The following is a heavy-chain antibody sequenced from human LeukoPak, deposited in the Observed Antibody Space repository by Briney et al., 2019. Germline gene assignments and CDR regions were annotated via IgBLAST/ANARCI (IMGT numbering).Heavy chain of an antibody. D-gene: IGHD3-10*01. V-gene: IGHV1-18*01. CDR3: ARDPLLLWFGELTQKGGDYCDY. Sequence: ASVKVSCKASSYTFTSYGISWVRQAPGQGLEWMGWISAYNGNTNYAQKLQGRVTMTTDTSTSTAYMELRSLRSDDTAVYYCARDPLLLWFGELTQKGGDYCDYWGQGTLVTVS. J-gene: IGHJ4*02. CDR1: SYTFTSYG. CDR2: ISAYNGNT.